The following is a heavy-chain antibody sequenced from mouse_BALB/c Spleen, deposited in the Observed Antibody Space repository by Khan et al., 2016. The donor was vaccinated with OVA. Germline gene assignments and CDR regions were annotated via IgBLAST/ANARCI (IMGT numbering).Heavy chain of an antibody. CDR1: GYTFTNHH. J-gene: IGHJ4*01. CDR2: IKPYNDYT. Sequence: EVQLQESGAELVRPGASVKISCKAFGYTFTNHHINWVKQRPGQGLDWIGDIKPYNDYTKYNQKFKGKATLTGDKSSSTAYMELSSLTSEDSAVYYCARTGTFYCMDYWGQGTSVTVSS. V-gene: IGHV1S45*01. D-gene: IGHD4-1*01. CDR3: ARTGTFYCMDY.